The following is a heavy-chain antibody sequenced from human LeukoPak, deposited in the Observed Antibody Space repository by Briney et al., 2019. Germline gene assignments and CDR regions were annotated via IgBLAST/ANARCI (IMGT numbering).Heavy chain of an antibody. V-gene: IGHV3-48*03. Sequence: GGTLRLSCAASGFTFSSYEMDWVRQAPGKGLEWVSYISSSGSTIYYEDSVKGRFTISRDNAKNSLYLQINSLRAEDTAVYYCARLPRPYSSGWYRRGQGTLVTVSS. CDR3: ARLPRPYSSGWYR. CDR1: GFTFSSYE. D-gene: IGHD6-19*01. J-gene: IGHJ4*02. CDR2: ISSSGSTI.